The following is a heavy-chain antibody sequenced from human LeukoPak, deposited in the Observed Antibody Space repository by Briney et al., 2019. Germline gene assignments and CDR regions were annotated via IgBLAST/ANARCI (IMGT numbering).Heavy chain of an antibody. CDR3: AKDRALYCSSTSCDDSYGMDV. D-gene: IGHD2-2*01. Sequence: GGSLRLSCAASGFTFSSYGKHWVRQAAGKGLDGVAVISYDGSNKYYADSVKGRFTISRDNSKNTLYLQMNSLRAEATAVYYCAKDRALYCSSTSCDDSYGMDVWGKGTTETVSS. CDR1: GFTFSSYG. V-gene: IGHV3-30*18. J-gene: IGHJ6*04. CDR2: ISYDGSNK.